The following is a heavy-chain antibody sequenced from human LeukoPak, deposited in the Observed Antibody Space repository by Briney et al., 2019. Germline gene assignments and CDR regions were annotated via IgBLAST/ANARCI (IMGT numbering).Heavy chain of an antibody. Sequence: PSETLSLTCTVSGGSISSSSYYWGWVRQPPGKGLEWVGSIYYSGSTYYNPSLKSRVTISVDTSKNQFSLKLSSVTAADTAVYYCARGQQLVRLDVWGKGTTVTVSS. CDR1: GGSISSSSYY. D-gene: IGHD6-13*01. CDR2: IYYSGST. V-gene: IGHV4-39*07. CDR3: ARGQQLVRLDV. J-gene: IGHJ6*04.